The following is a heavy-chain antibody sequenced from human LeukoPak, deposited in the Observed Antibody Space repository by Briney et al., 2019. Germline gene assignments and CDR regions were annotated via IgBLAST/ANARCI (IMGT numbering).Heavy chain of an antibody. V-gene: IGHV3-23*01. Sequence: SGGSLRLSCAASGFTVSRNYMSWVRQAPGKGLEWVSAISGSGGSTYYADSVKGRFTISRDNSKNTLYLQMNSLRAEDTAVYYCAKGGTLASSSPYKYYYYYYMDVWGKGTTVTVSS. D-gene: IGHD6-6*01. CDR2: ISGSGGST. CDR1: GFTVSRNY. CDR3: AKGGTLASSSPYKYYYYYYMDV. J-gene: IGHJ6*03.